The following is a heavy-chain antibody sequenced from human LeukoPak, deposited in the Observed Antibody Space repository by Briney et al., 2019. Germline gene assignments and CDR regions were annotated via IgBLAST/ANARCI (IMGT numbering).Heavy chain of an antibody. D-gene: IGHD1-26*01. CDR1: GGSFSGHY. Sequence: SETLSLTCAVYGGSFSGHYWSWIRQPPGKGLEWIGEINHSGSTNYNPSLKSRVTISVDTSKNQFSLKLSSVTAADTAVYYCARRELLLASDYWGQGTLVTVSS. V-gene: IGHV4-34*01. CDR2: INHSGST. CDR3: ARRELLLASDY. J-gene: IGHJ4*02.